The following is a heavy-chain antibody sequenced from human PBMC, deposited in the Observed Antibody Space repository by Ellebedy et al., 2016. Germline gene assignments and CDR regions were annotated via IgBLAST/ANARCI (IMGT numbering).Heavy chain of an antibody. D-gene: IGHD6-19*01. V-gene: IGHV3-15*01. CDR3: TTAPATRDSNVWYGAY. CDR2: ITRKSDGGTT. J-gene: IGHJ4*02. CDR1: GFTLSDAW. Sequence: GESLKISCEVSGFTLSDAWMSWVRQAPGRGLEWVGRITRKSDGGTTDYAAPVKGRFTISRDDSKETLFLQMSSLKSDDTAVYYCTTAPATRDSNVWYGAYWGQGTLVTVSS.